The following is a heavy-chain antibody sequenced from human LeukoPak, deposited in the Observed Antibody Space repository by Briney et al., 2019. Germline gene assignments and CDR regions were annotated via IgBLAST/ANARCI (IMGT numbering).Heavy chain of an antibody. CDR1: GYTFTSYD. J-gene: IGHJ4*02. CDR2: MNPNSGNT. Sequence: ASVKVSCKASGYTFTSYDINRVRQATGQGLEWMGWMNPNSGNTGYAQKFQGRVTMTRNTSISTAYMELSSLRSEDTAVYYCARAYYYGSGSYWIYWGQGTLVTVSS. CDR3: ARAYYYGSGSYWIY. V-gene: IGHV1-8*01. D-gene: IGHD3-10*01.